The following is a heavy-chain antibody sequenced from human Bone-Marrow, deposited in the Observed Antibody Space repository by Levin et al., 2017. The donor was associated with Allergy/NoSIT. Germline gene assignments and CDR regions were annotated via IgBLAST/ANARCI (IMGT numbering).Heavy chain of an antibody. J-gene: IGHJ4*02. D-gene: IGHD5-24*01. CDR2: IIPMFGTT. Sequence: SVKVSCKASGGTFSSYAISWMRQAPGQGLESMGGIIPMFGTTNYAQKFQGRVTITADESTSTAYMELSSLRSEDTAMYYCAIDGYNPYYFDYWGQGTLVTVSS. CDR1: GGTFSSYA. V-gene: IGHV1-69*13. CDR3: AIDGYNPYYFDY.